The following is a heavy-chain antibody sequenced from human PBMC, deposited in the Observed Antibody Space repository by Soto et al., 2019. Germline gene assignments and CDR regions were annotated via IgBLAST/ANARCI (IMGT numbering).Heavy chain of an antibody. CDR3: ARSKYYDILTGLSV. CDR2: IYSGGST. D-gene: IGHD3-9*01. J-gene: IGHJ6*04. V-gene: IGHV3-66*01. Sequence: PGGSLRLSCAASGFTVSSNYMSWVRQAPGKGLEWVSVIYSGGSTYYADSVKGRFTISRDNSKNTLYLQMNSLRAEDTAVYYCARSKYYDILTGLSVWGKGTTVTVSS. CDR1: GFTVSSNY.